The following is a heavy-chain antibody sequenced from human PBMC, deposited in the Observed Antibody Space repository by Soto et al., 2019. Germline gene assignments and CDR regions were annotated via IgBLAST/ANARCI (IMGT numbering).Heavy chain of an antibody. V-gene: IGHV3-23*01. Sequence: GGSLRLSCAASGFTFSSYAMSWVRQAPGKGLEWVSAISGSGGSTYYADSVKGRFTISRDNSKNTLYLQMNSLRAEDTAVYYCAKDLSSRGSGFWSGYSAVNWFDPWGQGTLVTVSS. J-gene: IGHJ5*02. CDR3: AKDLSSRGSGFWSGYSAVNWFDP. CDR2: ISGSGGST. D-gene: IGHD3-3*01. CDR1: GFTFSSYA.